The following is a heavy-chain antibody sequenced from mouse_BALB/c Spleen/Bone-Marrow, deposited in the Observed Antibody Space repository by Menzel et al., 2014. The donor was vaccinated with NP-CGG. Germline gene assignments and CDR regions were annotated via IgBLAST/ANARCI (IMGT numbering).Heavy chain of an antibody. V-gene: IGHV3-2*02. J-gene: IGHJ2*01. Sequence: EVQLQQSGPGLVKPSQSLSLTCTVTGYSITCDYAWNWIRQFPGNKLEWMGYISYSGSTSYNPSLKSRISITRDTSKNQFFLQLNSVTTEDTATYYCARYDYDVGYFDYWGQGTTLTVSS. CDR3: ARYDYDVGYFDY. D-gene: IGHD2-4*01. CDR2: ISYSGST. CDR1: GYSITCDYA.